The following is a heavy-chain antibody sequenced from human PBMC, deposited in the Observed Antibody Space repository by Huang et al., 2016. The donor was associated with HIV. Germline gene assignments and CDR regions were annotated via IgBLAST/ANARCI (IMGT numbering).Heavy chain of an antibody. J-gene: IGHJ4*02. V-gene: IGHV1-24*01. Sequence: QVQLVQSRAEVKKPGASVKVSCKVSEYTLPALSVHWVRQPPGKGLEWMGGFDPEIGEKIYAKKFQGRVTMNEDTSTETAFMELSGLRPEDTAVYYCATGFDVFFDFWGQGTLVTVSS. CDR3: ATGFDVFFDF. D-gene: IGHD3-9*01. CDR1: EYTLPALS. CDR2: FDPEIGEK.